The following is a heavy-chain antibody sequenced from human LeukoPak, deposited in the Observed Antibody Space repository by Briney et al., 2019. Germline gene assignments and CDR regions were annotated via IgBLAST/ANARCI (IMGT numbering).Heavy chain of an antibody. V-gene: IGHV3-21*01. D-gene: IGHD6-13*01. CDR2: ISSSSSYI. CDR1: GFTFSSYS. J-gene: IGHJ4*02. Sequence: PGGSLRLSCAASGFTFSSYSMNWVRQAPGKGLEWVSSISSSSSYIYYADSVKGRFTISRDNAKNSLYLQMNSLRAEDTAVHYCARGGTLYSSSWFDYWGQGTLVTVSS. CDR3: ARGGTLYSSSWFDY.